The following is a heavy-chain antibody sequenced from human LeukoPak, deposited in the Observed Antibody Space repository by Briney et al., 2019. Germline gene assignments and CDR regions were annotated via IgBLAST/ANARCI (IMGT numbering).Heavy chain of an antibody. V-gene: IGHV3-53*04. Sequence: GGSLRLSCAASGFTFSSYWMHWVRQAPGKGLEWVSVIYSGGSTYYADSVKGRFTISRHNSKNTLYLQMNSLRAEDTAVYYCARYSYGDNWFDPWGQGTLVTVSS. CDR3: ARYSYGDNWFDP. J-gene: IGHJ5*02. CDR2: IYSGGST. CDR1: GFTFSSYW. D-gene: IGHD5-18*01.